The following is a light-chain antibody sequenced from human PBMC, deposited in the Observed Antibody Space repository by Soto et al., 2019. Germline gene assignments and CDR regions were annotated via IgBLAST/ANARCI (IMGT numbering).Light chain of an antibody. Sequence: EIVLTQSPGTLSLSPGERASLSCRASQSVSSSYLAWYQQKPGQAPRLLIYGASSRATGIPDRFSGSGSGTDFTLIISRLEPEDFAMYYCQQYGRSPLVTFGQGTRLEIK. J-gene: IGKJ5*01. V-gene: IGKV3-20*01. CDR3: QQYGRSPLVT. CDR2: GAS. CDR1: QSVSSSY.